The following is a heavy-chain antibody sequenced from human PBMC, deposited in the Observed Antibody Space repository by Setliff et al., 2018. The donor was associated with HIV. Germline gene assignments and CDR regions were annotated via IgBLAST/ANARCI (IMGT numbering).Heavy chain of an antibody. Sequence: SVKVSCKASGDTLSSYAITWVRQAPGQGLEWMGGIIPMFSTANYAQKFQGRVTITADESTSTAYMELNSLRSEDTAVYYCARVGSGWPYFDYWGQGTLVTVSS. J-gene: IGHJ4*02. CDR1: GDTLSSYA. V-gene: IGHV1-69*13. D-gene: IGHD6-19*01. CDR2: IIPMFSTA. CDR3: ARVGSGWPYFDY.